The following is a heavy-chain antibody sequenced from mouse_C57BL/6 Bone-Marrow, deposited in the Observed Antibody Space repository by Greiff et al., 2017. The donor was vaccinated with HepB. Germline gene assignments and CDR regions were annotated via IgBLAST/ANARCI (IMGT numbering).Heavy chain of an antibody. CDR2: INPYNGGT. CDR1: GYTFTDYY. CDR3: ARGEGPNWDPYYYAMDY. D-gene: IGHD4-1*02. V-gene: IGHV1-19*01. J-gene: IGHJ4*01. Sequence: EVQLQQSGPVLVKPGASVKMSCKASGYTFTDYYMNWVKQSHGKSLEWIGVINPYNGGTSYNQKFKGKATLTVDKSSSTAYMELNSLTSEDSAVYYCARGEGPNWDPYYYAMDYWGQGTSVTVSS.